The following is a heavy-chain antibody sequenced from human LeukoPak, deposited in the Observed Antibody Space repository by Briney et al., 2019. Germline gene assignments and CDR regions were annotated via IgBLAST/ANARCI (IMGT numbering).Heavy chain of an antibody. CDR2: IYSGGST. D-gene: IGHD3-22*01. J-gene: IGHJ4*02. Sequence: GGSLRLSCAASGFTVSSNYMSWVRQAPGKGLEWVSVIYSGGSTYYADSVKGRFTISRDNSKNTLYLQMNSLRAEDTAVYYCARVRDSHYYDSSGLDYWGQGTLVTVSS. V-gene: IGHV3-66*01. CDR3: ARVRDSHYYDSSGLDY. CDR1: GFTVSSNY.